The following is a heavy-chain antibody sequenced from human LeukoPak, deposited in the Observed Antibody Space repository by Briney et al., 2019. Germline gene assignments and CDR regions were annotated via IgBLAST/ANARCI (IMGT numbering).Heavy chain of an antibody. CDR2: ISGGGGST. J-gene: IGHJ5*02. CDR1: GFTFSSYA. D-gene: IGHD6-19*01. CDR3: AKDSEVAASPDWFDP. Sequence: GGSLRLSCAASGFTFSSYAMSWVRQAPGKGLEWVSAISGGGGSTYYADSVKGRFTISRDNSKNTLYLQMNSLRAEDTAVYYCAKDSEVAASPDWFDPWGQGTLVTVSS. V-gene: IGHV3-23*01.